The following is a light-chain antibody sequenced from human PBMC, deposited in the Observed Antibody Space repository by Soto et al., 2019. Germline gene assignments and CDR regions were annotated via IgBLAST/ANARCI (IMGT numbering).Light chain of an antibody. J-gene: IGKJ1*01. CDR1: QSVSSSY. CDR3: QQYGSYWT. Sequence: EMGLTQSPGTLSLSQGEGATLSSRASQSVSSSYLAWYQQKPGQPPRLLIYRPSSRATGIPDRFSGSGSGTDFTLTISRLEPEDFAVYYCQQYGSYWTFGQGTKVEIK. V-gene: IGKV3-20*01. CDR2: RPS.